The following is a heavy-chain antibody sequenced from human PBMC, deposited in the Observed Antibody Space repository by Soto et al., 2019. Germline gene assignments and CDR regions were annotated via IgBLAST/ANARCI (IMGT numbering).Heavy chain of an antibody. D-gene: IGHD3-22*01. J-gene: IGHJ5*02. V-gene: IGHV4-30-4*01. Sequence: QVQLQESGPGLVKPSQTLSLTCTVSGGSISSGDYYWSWIRQPPGKGLEWIGYIYYSGSTYYNPSLKSRVTISVDTSKNQFSLKLSSVTAADTAVYYCARARGTHYYDSSGEAPGAWFDPWGQGTLVTVSS. CDR2: IYYSGST. CDR1: GGSISSGDYY. CDR3: ARARGTHYYDSSGEAPGAWFDP.